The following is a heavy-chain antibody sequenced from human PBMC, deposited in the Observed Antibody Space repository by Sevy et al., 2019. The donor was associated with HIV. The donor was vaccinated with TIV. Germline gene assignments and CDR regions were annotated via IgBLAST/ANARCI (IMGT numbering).Heavy chain of an antibody. Sequence: ASVKVSCKASGYTFTAYYIHWVRQAPGQGPEWMGWINPNGGGGNYAQNFQGRVTMTTDASISTAYMELTRLRSDDTAVYYCAKSSKLWFEKAAFHIWGQGTLVTVSS. CDR1: GYTFTAYY. CDR3: AKSSKLWFEKAAFHI. V-gene: IGHV1-2*02. J-gene: IGHJ3*02. CDR2: INPNGGGG. D-gene: IGHD3-10*01.